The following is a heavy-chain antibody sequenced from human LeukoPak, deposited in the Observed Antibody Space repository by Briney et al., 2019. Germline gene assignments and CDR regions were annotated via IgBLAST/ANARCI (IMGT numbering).Heavy chain of an antibody. CDR1: GYTFTGYY. V-gene: IGHV1-2*02. J-gene: IGHJ4*02. CDR3: ARVAPPRYDYGEIDY. Sequence: GASVKVSCKASGYTFTGYYMHWVRQAPGQGLEWMGWINPNSGGTNYAQKFQGRVTMTRDTSISTAYMELSSLRSDDTAVYYCARVAPPRYDYGEIDYWGQGTLVTVSS. CDR2: INPNSGGT. D-gene: IGHD3-16*01.